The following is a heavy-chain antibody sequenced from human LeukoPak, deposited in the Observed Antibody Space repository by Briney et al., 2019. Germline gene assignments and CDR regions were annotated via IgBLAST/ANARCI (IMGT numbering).Heavy chain of an antibody. CDR1: GGSISSDY. V-gene: IGHV4-59*01. Sequence: SQTLSLTCSVSGGSISSDYWSWIRQPPGKGLEWIGYMYYTGSTNYNPSLKSRVTISLATSKTQFSLKLSSVTPADTAVYYCARVSVVYGMDVWGQGTTVTVSS. CDR3: ARVSVVYGMDV. CDR2: MYYTGST. J-gene: IGHJ6*02.